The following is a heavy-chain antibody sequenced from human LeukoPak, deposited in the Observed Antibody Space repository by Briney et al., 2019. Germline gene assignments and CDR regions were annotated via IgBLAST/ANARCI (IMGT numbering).Heavy chain of an antibody. CDR2: TSYDGGNQ. CDR1: GFTFSTYG. Sequence: PGRSLRLSCAASGFTFSTYGMHWVRQAPGKGLEWVAVTSYDGGNQYYADSVKGRFTISRDNSKNTLYLQMNSLRAEDTAVYYCAKGFGGEDAFDIWGQGTMVTVSS. J-gene: IGHJ3*02. CDR3: AKGFGGEDAFDI. D-gene: IGHD3-10*01. V-gene: IGHV3-30*18.